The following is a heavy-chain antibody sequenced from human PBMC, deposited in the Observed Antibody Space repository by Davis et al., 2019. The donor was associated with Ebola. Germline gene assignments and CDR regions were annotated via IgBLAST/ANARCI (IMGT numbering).Heavy chain of an antibody. CDR1: GYTFTSYA. J-gene: IGHJ4*02. Sequence: AASVKVSCKASGYTFTSYAMHWVRQAPGQRLEWMGWINAGNGNTKYSQKFQGRVTTTRDTSASTAYMELSSLRSEDTAVYYCARTPAGRLDYGDYLLGYWGQGTLVTVSS. CDR2: INAGNGNT. D-gene: IGHD4-17*01. V-gene: IGHV1-3*01. CDR3: ARTPAGRLDYGDYLLGY.